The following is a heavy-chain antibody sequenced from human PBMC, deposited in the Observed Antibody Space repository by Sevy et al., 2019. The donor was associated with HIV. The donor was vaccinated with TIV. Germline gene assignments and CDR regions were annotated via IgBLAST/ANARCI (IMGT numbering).Heavy chain of an antibody. D-gene: IGHD3-3*01. CDR2: IYYSGST. CDR1: GGSISSGDYY. CDR3: ARATGSIFGVVGTNWFDP. V-gene: IGHV4-30-4*01. J-gene: IGHJ5*02. Sequence: SETLSLTCTVSGGSISSGDYYWSWIRQPPGKGLEWIGYIYYSGSTYYNPSLKSRVTISVDTSNNQFSLKLSSVTAADTAVYYCARATGSIFGVVGTNWFDPWGQGTLVTVSS.